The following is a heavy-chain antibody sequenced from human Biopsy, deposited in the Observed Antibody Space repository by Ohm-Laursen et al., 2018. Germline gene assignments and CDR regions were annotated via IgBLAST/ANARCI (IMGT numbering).Heavy chain of an antibody. J-gene: IGHJ4*02. CDR3: ARDRWPHVTLLGLVVFDF. D-gene: IGHD3-3*01. Sequence: GSSVKVSCKASGDSFTSYAIGWVRQAPGQGLEWMGWISGYNGNINYAQKFLDRVTMTTDTSTNTAYMEVRRLRPDGTAVYYCARDRWPHVTLLGLVVFDFWGQGTLVIVSS. CDR2: ISGYNGNI. CDR1: GDSFTSYA. V-gene: IGHV1-18*01.